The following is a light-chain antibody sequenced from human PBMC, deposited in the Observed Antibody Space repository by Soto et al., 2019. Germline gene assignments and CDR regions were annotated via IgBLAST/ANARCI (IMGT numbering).Light chain of an antibody. CDR1: RSXIGTYT. Sequence: QSVLTQSPSASGTPGQRVTISCSGSRSXIGTYTVNWYQQLPGTAPTLLIYRNHQRPSGVPDRFSGSKSGTSASLAISGPQSEXEAXXXCAAWDDSLRAVVFGGGTKLTVL. J-gene: IGLJ2*01. CDR3: AAWDDSLRAVV. V-gene: IGLV1-44*01. CDR2: RNH.